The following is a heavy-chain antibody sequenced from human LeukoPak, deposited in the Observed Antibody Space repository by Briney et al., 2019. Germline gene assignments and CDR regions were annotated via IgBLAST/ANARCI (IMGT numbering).Heavy chain of an antibody. J-gene: IGHJ6*02. CDR3: ARDGSVVVVAANYYYYGMDV. V-gene: IGHV3-21*01. CDR1: GFTFSSYS. CDR2: ISSSSSYI. D-gene: IGHD2-15*01. Sequence: GGSLRLSCAASGFTFSSYSMNWVRQAPGKGLEWVSSISSSSSYIYYADSVKGRFTISRDNAKNSLYLQMNSLRAEDTAVYYCARDGSVVVVAANYYYYGMDVWGQGTTVTVSS.